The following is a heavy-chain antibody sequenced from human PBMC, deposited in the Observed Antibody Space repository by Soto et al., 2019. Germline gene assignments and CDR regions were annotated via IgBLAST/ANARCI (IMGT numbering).Heavy chain of an antibody. CDR2: ISYSGPT. CDR3: ARGRGYSYGLDP. D-gene: IGHD5-18*01. CDR1: GDSISSINNY. V-gene: IGHV4-30-4*01. J-gene: IGHJ5*02. Sequence: QVQLQVSGPGLVKLSQTLSLTCTDSGDSISSINNYWSWIRQPPGEGLEWIGFISYSGPTSYSPSLKSRVAISLDTAKNLFSLCLNFVTAADTAVYYCARGRGYSYGLDPWGQGSLVTVSS.